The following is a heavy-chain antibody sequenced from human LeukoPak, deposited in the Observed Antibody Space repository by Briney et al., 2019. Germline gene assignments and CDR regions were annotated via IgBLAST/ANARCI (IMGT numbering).Heavy chain of an antibody. CDR2: ISYDGSNK. V-gene: IGHV3-30*03. CDR1: GFTFSSYG. CDR3: ARGSHEVDY. J-gene: IGHJ4*02. Sequence: GGSLRLSCAASGFTFSSYGMHWVRQAPGKGLEWVAVISYDGSNKYYADSVKGRFTISRDNSKNTLYLQMNSLRAEDTAVYYCARGSHEVDYWGQGTLVTVSS.